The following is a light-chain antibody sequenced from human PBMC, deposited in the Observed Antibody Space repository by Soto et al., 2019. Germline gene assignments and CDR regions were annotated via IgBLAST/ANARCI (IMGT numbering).Light chain of an antibody. Sequence: DTQMTQSPSSLSASVGDRVTITCQASQDISQYLNWYQHKPGKAPKLLIYAASNLETVVPSRFSGSGSATDFPFTISSLQPDDIATYYCQHYDNIPYSFGQGTKLEIK. CDR3: QHYDNIPYS. J-gene: IGKJ2*03. V-gene: IGKV1-33*01. CDR2: AAS. CDR1: QDISQY.